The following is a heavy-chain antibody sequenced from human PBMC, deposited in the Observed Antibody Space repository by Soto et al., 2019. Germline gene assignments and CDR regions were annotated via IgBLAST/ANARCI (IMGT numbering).Heavy chain of an antibody. D-gene: IGHD3-10*01. CDR1: GDSISTGYY. CDR3: GRVPAGGEDY. Sequence: PSETLSLTCAVSGDSISTGYYWAWIRQPPGKGLEWIGSVYHSGTTYYNPSLKSRVTISVDTSKNQFSLKLSSLTAADSAVYYCGRVPAGGEDYWGQGTLVTVSS. J-gene: IGHJ4*02. V-gene: IGHV4-38-2*01. CDR2: VYHSGTT.